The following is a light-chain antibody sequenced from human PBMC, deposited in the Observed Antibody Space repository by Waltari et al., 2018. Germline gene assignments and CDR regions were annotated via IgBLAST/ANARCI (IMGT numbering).Light chain of an antibody. CDR1: QSVSSSY. V-gene: IGKV3-20*01. CDR3: QQYGGSPLIT. J-gene: IGKJ5*01. CDR2: GAS. Sequence: EIVLTQSPGTLSSSPGERATLSCRASQSVSSSYLAWYQQIPGQAPRLLIYGASIRATGIPDRFSGSGSGTDFTLTISRLEPDDFAVYYCQQYGGSPLITFGQGTRLDIK.